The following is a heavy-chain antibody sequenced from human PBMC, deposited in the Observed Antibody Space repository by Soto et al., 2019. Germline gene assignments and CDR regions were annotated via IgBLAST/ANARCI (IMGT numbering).Heavy chain of an antibody. Sequence: QVQLVESGGGVVQPGRSLRLSCAASGFTFSSYGMHWVRQAPGKGLEWVAVIWYDGSNKYYADSVKGRFTISRDNSKNTLYRQMNSLRAEDTAVYYCARDLAFEDTAMVDYYGMDVWGQGTTVTVSS. J-gene: IGHJ6*02. D-gene: IGHD5-18*01. CDR3: ARDLAFEDTAMVDYYGMDV. V-gene: IGHV3-33*01. CDR1: GFTFSSYG. CDR2: IWYDGSNK.